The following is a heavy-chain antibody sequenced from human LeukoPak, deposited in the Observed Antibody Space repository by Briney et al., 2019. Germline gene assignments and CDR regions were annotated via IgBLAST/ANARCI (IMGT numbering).Heavy chain of an antibody. V-gene: IGHV3-23*01. D-gene: IGHD3-10*01. CDR2: ISGSGGST. Sequence: GGSLRLSCAASGFTVSSNYMSWVRQAPGKGLEWVSAISGSGGSTYYADSVKGRFTISRDNSKNTLYLQMNSLRAEDTAVYYCAKDRGLLWFGESSGEGFDYWGQGTLVTVSS. J-gene: IGHJ4*02. CDR3: AKDRGLLWFGESSGEGFDY. CDR1: GFTVSSNY.